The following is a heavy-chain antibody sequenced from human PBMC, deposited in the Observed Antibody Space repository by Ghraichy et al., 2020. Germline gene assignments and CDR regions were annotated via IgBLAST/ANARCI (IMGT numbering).Heavy chain of an antibody. V-gene: IGHV4-34*01. D-gene: IGHD3-3*01. CDR2: INHSGST. Sequence: SQTLSLTCAVYGGSFSGYYWSWIRQPPGKGLEWIGEINHSGSTNYNPSLKSRVTISVDTSKNQFSLKLSSVTAADTAVYYCARGVGYGYYDFFDYWGQGTLVTVSS. J-gene: IGHJ4*02. CDR1: GGSFSGYY. CDR3: ARGVGYGYYDFFDY.